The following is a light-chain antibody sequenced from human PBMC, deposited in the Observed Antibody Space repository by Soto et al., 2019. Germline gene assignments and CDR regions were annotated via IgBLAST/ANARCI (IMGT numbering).Light chain of an antibody. V-gene: IGKV3-15*01. CDR2: GAS. J-gene: IGKJ1*01. Sequence: EIVMTQSPATLSVSPGETATLSCRVSQSVSNNVAWYQQKPGQAPRLLIYGASTRASGIPARFSGSGSGTDFTLTISSLQSEDFAVYYCQQSNSWPRTFGQGTKVDIK. CDR3: QQSNSWPRT. CDR1: QSVSNN.